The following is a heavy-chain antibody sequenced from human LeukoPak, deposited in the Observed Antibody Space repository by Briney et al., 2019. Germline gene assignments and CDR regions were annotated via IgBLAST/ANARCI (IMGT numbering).Heavy chain of an antibody. V-gene: IGHV4-31*03. J-gene: IGHJ4*02. Sequence: SETLSLTCTVSGGSISSGGYYWSWIRQHPGKGLEWIGYIYYSGSTYYNPSPKSRVTISVDTSKNQFSLKLSSVTAADTAVYYCARGADSSGFYYFDYWGQGTLVTVSS. CDR1: GGSISSGGYY. CDR2: IYYSGST. CDR3: ARGADSSGFYYFDY. D-gene: IGHD6-19*01.